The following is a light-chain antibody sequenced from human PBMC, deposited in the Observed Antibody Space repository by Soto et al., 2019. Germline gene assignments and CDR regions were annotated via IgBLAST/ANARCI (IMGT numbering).Light chain of an antibody. Sequence: DIQMTQSPSSLSASVGDRVTITCRASQTISCYFNRYQQKPGKAPKLLVYAASSLQSGVPSRFSGSGSGIDFTLTISSLQHEDFAIYYCQQSYNTPEYTFGHGTELEIK. V-gene: IGKV1-39*01. CDR2: AAS. J-gene: IGKJ2*01. CDR1: QTISCY. CDR3: QQSYNTPEYT.